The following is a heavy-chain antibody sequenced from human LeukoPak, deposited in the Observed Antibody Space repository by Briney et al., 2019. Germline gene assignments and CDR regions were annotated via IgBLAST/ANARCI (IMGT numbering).Heavy chain of an antibody. CDR3: ARSIVGATLYFDY. CDR1: GFTFSDYY. J-gene: IGHJ4*02. Sequence: GGSLRPSCAASGFTFSDYYMSWIRQAPGKGLEWVSYISSSGSTIYYADSVKGRFTISRDNAKNSLYLQMNSLRAEDTAVYYCARSIVGATLYFDYWGQGTLVTVSS. D-gene: IGHD1-26*01. V-gene: IGHV3-11*01. CDR2: ISSSGSTI.